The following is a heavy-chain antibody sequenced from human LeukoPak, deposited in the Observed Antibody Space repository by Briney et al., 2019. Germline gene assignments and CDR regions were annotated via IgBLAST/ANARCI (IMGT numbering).Heavy chain of an antibody. J-gene: IGHJ4*02. CDR2: ISGYNDNT. CDR1: GYTFTSYG. CDR3: AKSGYDILTGYYPAFDY. D-gene: IGHD3-9*01. Sequence: ASVKVSCKASGYTFTSYGISWVRQAPGQGLEWMGWISGYNDNTNYAQKPQGRVTMTTDTSTSTAYMELRSLRSDDTAVYYCAKSGYDILTGYYPAFDYWGQGTLVTVSS. V-gene: IGHV1-18*01.